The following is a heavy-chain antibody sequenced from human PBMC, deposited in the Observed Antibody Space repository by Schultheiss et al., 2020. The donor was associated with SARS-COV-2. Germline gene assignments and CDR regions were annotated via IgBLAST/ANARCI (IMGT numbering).Heavy chain of an antibody. Sequence: SETLSLTCTVSGDSIGSYYWTWIRQPPGKGLEWIGYIYYSGSTNYNPSLKSRLTISVDTSKNQFSLKLTSLTAADTAIYYCARGNDFVYFFDSWGQGTLVTVSS. CDR3: ARGNDFVYFFDS. V-gene: IGHV4-59*08. CDR1: GDSIGSYY. J-gene: IGHJ4*02. CDR2: IYYSGST. D-gene: IGHD3-3*01.